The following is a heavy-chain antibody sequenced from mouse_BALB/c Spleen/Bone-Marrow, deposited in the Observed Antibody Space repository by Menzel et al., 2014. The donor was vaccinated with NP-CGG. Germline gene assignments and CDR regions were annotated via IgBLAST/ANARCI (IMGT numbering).Heavy chain of an antibody. CDR2: FYPGNSDT. CDR3: TFLVKEDFAY. V-gene: IGHV1-5*01. D-gene: IGHD2-10*02. Sequence: VQLQQSGTVLARPGASVKMSCKASGYSFTCYWMHWVKQRPGQGLEWIGAFYPGNSDTTYNQKFKGKAKLTAVTSASTAYMELSSLTNEDSAVYYCTFLVKEDFAYWGQGTLVTVSA. CDR1: GYSFTCYW. J-gene: IGHJ3*01.